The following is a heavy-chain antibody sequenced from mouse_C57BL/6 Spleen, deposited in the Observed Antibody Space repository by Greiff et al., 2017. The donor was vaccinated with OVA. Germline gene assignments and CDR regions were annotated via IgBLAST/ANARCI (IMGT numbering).Heavy chain of an antibody. Sequence: QVQLQQPGAELVKPGASVKLSCKASGYTFTEYTIHWVKQRSGQGLEWIGWFYPGSGSIKYNEKFKDKATLTVDKSSSTVYMELSRLTSEDSAVYFCARHDAYYSNYGDAMDYWGQGTSVTVSS. CDR3: ARHDAYYSNYGDAMDY. CDR1: GYTFTEYT. CDR2: FYPGSGSI. J-gene: IGHJ4*01. V-gene: IGHV1-62-2*01. D-gene: IGHD2-5*01.